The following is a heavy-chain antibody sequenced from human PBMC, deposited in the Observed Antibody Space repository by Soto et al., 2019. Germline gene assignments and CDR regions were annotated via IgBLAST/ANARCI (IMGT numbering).Heavy chain of an antibody. D-gene: IGHD3-10*01. CDR1: GYTFTSYA. V-gene: IGHV1-3*01. J-gene: IGHJ4*02. CDR2: INAGNGNT. Sequence: GASVKVSCKASGYTFTSYAMHWVRQAPGQRLEWMGWINAGNGNTKYSQKFQGRVTITRDTSASTAYMELSSLRSEDTAVYYYARDLMQAVLLWFGELGNWGQGTLVTVSS. CDR3: ARDLMQAVLLWFGELGN.